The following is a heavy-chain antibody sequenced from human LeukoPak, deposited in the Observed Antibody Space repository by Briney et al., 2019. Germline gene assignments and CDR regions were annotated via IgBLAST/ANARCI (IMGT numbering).Heavy chain of an antibody. CDR3: TQEGVIDAFDI. Sequence: PSETLSLTCTVSGGSISGYYWSWIRQPPGKGLEWIGYIYYSGSTNYNPSLKSRVTISVDTSKNQFSLKLSSVTAADTAVYYCTQEGVIDAFDIWGQGTMVTVSS. J-gene: IGHJ3*02. V-gene: IGHV4-59*01. CDR1: GGSISGYY. CDR2: IYYSGST.